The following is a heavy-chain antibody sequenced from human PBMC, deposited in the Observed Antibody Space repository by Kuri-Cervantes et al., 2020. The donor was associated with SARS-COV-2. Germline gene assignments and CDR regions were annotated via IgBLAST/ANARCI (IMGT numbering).Heavy chain of an antibody. CDR3: AREGIAVAGHYYGMDV. V-gene: IGHV4-34*01. D-gene: IGHD6-19*01. J-gene: IGHJ6*02. CDR2: INHSGGT. Sequence: ESLKISCAVYGGSFSGYYWSWIRQPPGKGLEWIGEINHSGGTNYNPSLKSRVTISVDKSKNQFSLKLSSVTAADTAVYYCAREGIAVAGHYYGMDVWGQGTTVTVSS. CDR1: GGSFSGYY.